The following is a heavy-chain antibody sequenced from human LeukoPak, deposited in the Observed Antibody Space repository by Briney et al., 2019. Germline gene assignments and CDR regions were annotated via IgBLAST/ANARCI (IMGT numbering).Heavy chain of an antibody. Sequence: ASVKVSCKGSGYTFTSYYMHWVRQAPGQGLEWMGIINPSGGSTSYAQKFQGRVTMTRDTSTSTVYMELSSLRSEDTAVYYCARGEAFGLLLPDAFDIWGQGTMVTVSS. D-gene: IGHD3-22*01. CDR1: GYTFTSYY. CDR3: ARGEAFGLLLPDAFDI. CDR2: INPSGGST. V-gene: IGHV1-46*01. J-gene: IGHJ3*02.